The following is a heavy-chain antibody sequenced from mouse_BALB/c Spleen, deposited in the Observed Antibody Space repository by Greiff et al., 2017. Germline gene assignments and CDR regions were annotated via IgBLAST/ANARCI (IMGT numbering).Heavy chain of an antibody. CDR2: IWSGGST. CDR1: GFSLTSYG. D-gene: IGHD2-10*02. CDR3: AREREYGNFWFAY. Sequence: QVQLKQSGPGLVQPSQSLSITCTVSGFSLTSYGVHWVRQSPGKGLEWLGVIWSGGSTDYNAAFISRLSISKDNSKSQVFFKMNSLQADDTAIYYCAREREYGNFWFAYWGQGTLVTVSA. V-gene: IGHV2-4-1*01. J-gene: IGHJ3*01.